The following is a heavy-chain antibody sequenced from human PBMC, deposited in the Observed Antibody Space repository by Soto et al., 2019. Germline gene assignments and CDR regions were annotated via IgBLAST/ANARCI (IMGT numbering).Heavy chain of an antibody. CDR2: ISAYNGNT. J-gene: IGHJ5*02. V-gene: IGHV1-18*01. Sequence: ASVKVSCKASGYTFTSYGISWVRQAPGQGLEWMGWISAYNGNTNYAQKLQGRVTMTTDTSTSTACMELRSLRSDDTAVYYCARDVPMTIFGVVTQFRTRDWFDPWGQGTLVTVSS. CDR1: GYTFTSYG. CDR3: ARDVPMTIFGVVTQFRTRDWFDP. D-gene: IGHD3-3*01.